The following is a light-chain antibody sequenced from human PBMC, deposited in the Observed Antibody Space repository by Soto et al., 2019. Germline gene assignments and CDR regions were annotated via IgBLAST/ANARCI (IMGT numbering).Light chain of an antibody. CDR2: YAS. CDR1: QNIRNN. CDR3: QQYNNWLT. J-gene: IGKJ4*01. V-gene: IGKV3-15*01. Sequence: EIVLTQSPATLSVSPGESATLSCRSSQNIRNNLAWYQQKPGQAPRLLIYYASTRATGIPARFRGGGSGTEFTLTISSLQSEDFAVYFCQQYNNWLTFGGGTKVDIK.